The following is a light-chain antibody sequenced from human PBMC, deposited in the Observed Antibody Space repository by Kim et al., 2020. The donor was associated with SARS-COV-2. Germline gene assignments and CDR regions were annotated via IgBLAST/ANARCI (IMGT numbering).Light chain of an antibody. CDR3: QQYKSYST. CDR1: QSISNW. J-gene: IGKJ1*01. Sequence: GDRVTIPCRASQSISNWLAWYQQKPGKAPKLLINDASSLENGVPSRFSGSGSGTEFTLTISRLQPDDFAIYYCQQYKSYSTFGQGTKVDIK. V-gene: IGKV1-5*01. CDR2: DAS.